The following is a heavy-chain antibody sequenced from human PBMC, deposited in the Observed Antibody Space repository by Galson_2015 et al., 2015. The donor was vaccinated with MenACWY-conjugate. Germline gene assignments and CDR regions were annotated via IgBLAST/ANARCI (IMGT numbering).Heavy chain of an antibody. CDR1: RVTFNSYA. V-gene: IGHV3-23*01. J-gene: IGHJ6*02. Sequence: SLRLGCAASRVTFNSYAMNWVRQAPAKGLEWVSGIGGSGTSTYYANYGKVRFTISRENSKNTLGLQMNRLRAEDTAVYYCAKDLYTPHFYYYGMDVWGLGTTVTVSS. D-gene: IGHD2-2*02. CDR3: AKDLYTPHFYYYGMDV. CDR2: IGGSGTST.